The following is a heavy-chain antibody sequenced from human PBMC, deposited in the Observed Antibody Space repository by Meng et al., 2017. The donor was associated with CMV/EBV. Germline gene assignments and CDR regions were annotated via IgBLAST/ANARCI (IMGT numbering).Heavy chain of an antibody. J-gene: IGHJ6*02. CDR3: ATPTNYYYYGMDV. CDR2: IYYSGST. Sequence: SETLSLTCTVSGGSIGSSSYYWGWIRQPPGKGLEWIGSIYYSGSTYYNPSLKSRVTISVDTSKNQFSLKLSSVTAADTAVYYCATPTNYYYYGMDVWGQGTTVTVSS. V-gene: IGHV4-39*07. CDR1: GGSIGSSSYY. D-gene: IGHD2-8*01.